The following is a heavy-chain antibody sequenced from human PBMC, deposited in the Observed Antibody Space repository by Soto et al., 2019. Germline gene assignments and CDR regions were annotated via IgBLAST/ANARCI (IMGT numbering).Heavy chain of an antibody. V-gene: IGHV3-49*03. CDR1: GFTFGDYA. CDR3: TRANQLELPQTYGMDV. D-gene: IGHD1-26*01. CDR2: IRSKAYGGTT. Sequence: GGSLRLSCTASGFTFGDYAMSWFHQAPGKGLEWVAFIRSKAYGGTTEYAASVKGRFTISRDDSKSIAYLQMNSLKTEDTAVYYCTRANQLELPQTYGMDVWGQGTTVTVSS. J-gene: IGHJ6*02.